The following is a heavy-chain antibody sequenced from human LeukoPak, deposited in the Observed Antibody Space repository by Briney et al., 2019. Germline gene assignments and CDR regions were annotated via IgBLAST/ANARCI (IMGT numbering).Heavy chain of an antibody. V-gene: IGHV3-74*01. CDR3: ARLGSQGGVAALDY. D-gene: IGHD6-25*01. CDR1: GFTFSSYW. Sequence: GGSLRLSCAASGFTFSSYWMHWVRQAPGKGLVWVSRINSDGSSTSYADSVKGRFTISRDNAKNTLYLQMNSLRAEDTAVYYCARLGSQGGVAALDYWGQGTLVTVSS. J-gene: IGHJ4*02. CDR2: INSDGSST.